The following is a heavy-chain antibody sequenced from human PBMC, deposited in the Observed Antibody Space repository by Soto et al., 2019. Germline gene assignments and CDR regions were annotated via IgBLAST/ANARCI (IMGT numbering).Heavy chain of an antibody. J-gene: IGHJ5*02. CDR3: EGESGENWSYEAS. CDR1: GDTITSFS. Sequence: PSEPLSLTCTVSGDTITSFSWNWIRQSAGKGLEWIGRISTTGNTHYNPSLESRVTMSLDTSKNQFSLKLTSVTAADTAVYYCEGESGENWSYEASWGQGTLVTVSS. D-gene: IGHD1-7*01. CDR2: ISTTGNT. V-gene: IGHV4-4*07.